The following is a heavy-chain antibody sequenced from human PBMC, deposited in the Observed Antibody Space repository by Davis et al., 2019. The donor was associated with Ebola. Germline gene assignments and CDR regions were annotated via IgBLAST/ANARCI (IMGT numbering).Heavy chain of an antibody. CDR1: GFTFSRYW. CDR3: ARSYDFWSGYHQRGAFDI. CDR2: IKPDGSER. D-gene: IGHD3-3*01. J-gene: IGHJ3*02. Sequence: GESLKISCAASGFTFSRYWVSWVRQAPGKGLEWVASIKPDGSERHYVDSVRGRFTISRDNSKNTLYLQMNSLRAEDTAVYYCARSYDFWSGYHQRGAFDIWGQGTMVTVSS. V-gene: IGHV3-7*03.